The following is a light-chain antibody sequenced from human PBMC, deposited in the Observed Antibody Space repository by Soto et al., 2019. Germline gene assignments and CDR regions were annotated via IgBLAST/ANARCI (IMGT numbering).Light chain of an antibody. CDR2: AAS. J-gene: IGKJ1*01. V-gene: IGKV1-39*01. CDR3: QQTFSNPPWT. Sequence: DLQMTQSPSSLSASVGDRVTITCRASQSINSYVNWYQQKPGKAPKLLIYAASSLQSGVPSRFSGSESGTDFPLTISSLQPEDFATYYCQQTFSNPPWTFGQGTKVEIK. CDR1: QSINSY.